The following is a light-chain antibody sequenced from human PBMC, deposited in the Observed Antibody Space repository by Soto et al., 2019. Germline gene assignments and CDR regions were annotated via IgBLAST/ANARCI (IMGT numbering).Light chain of an antibody. CDR2: DVS. V-gene: IGLV2-14*01. CDR3: SSYISSDAFE. J-gene: IGLJ2*01. CDR1: SSDVGSYNY. Sequence: QSALTQPASVSGSPGQSITISCTGTSSDVGSYNYVSWYQQHPGKAPKLIIYDVSRRPSGVSNRFSGSKSGNTASLTISGLQAEDEADYYCSSYISSDAFEFGGGTKLTVL.